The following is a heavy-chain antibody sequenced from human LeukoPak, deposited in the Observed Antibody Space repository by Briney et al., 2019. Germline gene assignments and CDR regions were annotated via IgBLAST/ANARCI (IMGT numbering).Heavy chain of an antibody. CDR2: INQDASVS. CDR3: ARKVGDY. V-gene: IGHV3-7*01. D-gene: IGHD3-16*01. Sequence: GGSLRLSCAASGFTFSGSAMHWVRQAPGQGLEWVANINQDASVSHYIDSVKGRFTISRDNAKNSLFLQMNRLRAEDTALYYCARKVGDYWGQGTLVTVSS. CDR1: GFTFSGSA. J-gene: IGHJ4*02.